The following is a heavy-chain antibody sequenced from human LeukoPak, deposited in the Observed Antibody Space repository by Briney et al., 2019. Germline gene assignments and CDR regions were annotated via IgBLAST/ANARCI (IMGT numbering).Heavy chain of an antibody. CDR1: GASLSGYY. CDR3: ARSHLWPSGTFDI. D-gene: IGHD5-18*01. Sequence: SETLSLTCAVSGASLSGYYWSGIRQSPGKGLEGIGEINHGGFTNYNPSLKSRVTISVDSSRNQIALRLSSLTAADTAVYFCARSHLWPSGTFDIWGQGTVVAVSS. V-gene: IGHV4-34*01. CDR2: INHGGFT. J-gene: IGHJ3*02.